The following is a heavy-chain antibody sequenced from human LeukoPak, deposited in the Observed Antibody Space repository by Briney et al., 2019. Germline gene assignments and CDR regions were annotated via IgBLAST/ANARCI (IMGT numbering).Heavy chain of an antibody. D-gene: IGHD6-19*01. V-gene: IGHV4-59*12. CDR2: IYYSGST. CDR1: GGSISSYY. Sequence: SETLSLTCTVSGGSISSYYWSWIRQPPGKGLEWIGYIYYSGSTNYNPSLKSRVTISVDTSKNQFSLKMSSVTAADTAVYYCASSQAVPGTPLDYWGQGTLVTVSS. CDR3: ASSQAVPGTPLDY. J-gene: IGHJ4*02.